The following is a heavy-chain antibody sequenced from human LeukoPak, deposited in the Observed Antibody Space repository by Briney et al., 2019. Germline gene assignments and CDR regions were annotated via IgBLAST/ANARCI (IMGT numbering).Heavy chain of an antibody. CDR3: VRDFRGYFDY. CDR2: VSYDGSND. D-gene: IGHD3-16*01. CDR1: GFNFGSYS. V-gene: IGHV3-30*01. Sequence: PGGSLRLSCAASGFNFGSYSMHWVRQAPGKGLEWVAVVSYDGSNDYYADSVKGRFTISKDNSKNTLYLQMNSLRAEDTAVYYCVRDFRGYFDYWGQGTLVTASS. J-gene: IGHJ4*02.